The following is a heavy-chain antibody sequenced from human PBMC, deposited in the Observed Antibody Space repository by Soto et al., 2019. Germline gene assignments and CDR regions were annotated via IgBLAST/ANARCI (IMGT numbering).Heavy chain of an antibody. CDR2: INVGNGNT. CDR3: AREQIVGNFDY. CDR1: GYTYISYS. J-gene: IGHJ4*02. Sequence: ASVKVSCKASGYTYISYSMHWVRQAPGQRLEWMGWINVGNGNTKYSQNLQGRVTIYQDTSASTAYMELSSLTSDDTAVYYCAREQIVGNFDYWGQGTLVTVSS. D-gene: IGHD1-26*01. V-gene: IGHV1-3*01.